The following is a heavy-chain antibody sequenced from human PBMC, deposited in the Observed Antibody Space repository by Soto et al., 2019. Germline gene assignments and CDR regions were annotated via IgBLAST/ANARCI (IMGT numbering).Heavy chain of an antibody. CDR3: AKDQTPCYDSSGYYYVPRYFDY. CDR2: ISYDGSNK. CDR1: GFTFSSYG. D-gene: IGHD3-22*01. Sequence: QVQLVESGGGVVQPGRSLRLSCAASGFTFSSYGMHWVRQAPGKGLEWVAVISYDGSNKYYADSVKGRFTISRDNSKNTLYLQMNSLRAEDTAVYYCAKDQTPCYDSSGYYYVPRYFDYWGQGTLVTVSS. V-gene: IGHV3-30*18. J-gene: IGHJ4*02.